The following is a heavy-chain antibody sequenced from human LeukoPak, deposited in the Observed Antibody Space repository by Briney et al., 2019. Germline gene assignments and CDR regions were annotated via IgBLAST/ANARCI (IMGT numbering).Heavy chain of an antibody. Sequence: GGSLRLSCAASGFTFSGYSMNWVRQAPGKGLEWVSYISSSSSYTNYADSVKGRFTISRDNAKNSLYLQMNSLRAEDTAVYYCARKPYDILTGYLAFDIWGQGTMVTVSS. V-gene: IGHV3-21*05. CDR1: GFTFSGYS. D-gene: IGHD3-9*01. CDR2: ISSSSSYT. CDR3: ARKPYDILTGYLAFDI. J-gene: IGHJ3*02.